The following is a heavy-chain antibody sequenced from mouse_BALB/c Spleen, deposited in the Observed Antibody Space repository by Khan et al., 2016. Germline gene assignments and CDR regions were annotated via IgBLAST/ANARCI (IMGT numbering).Heavy chain of an antibody. CDR1: GYTFTSSW. J-gene: IGHJ2*01. CDR2: IDPSDSYT. V-gene: IGHV1-69*02. CDR3: AAITTVDY. Sequence: QVPLQQSGAELVKPGASVKLSCKASGYTFTSSWMHWVKQRPGQGLEWIGEIDPSDSYTNYNQKFKGKATLTVDKSSSTAYMQLSSLTAEDSAVYYCAAITTVDYWGQGTTLTVSS. D-gene: IGHD1-2*01.